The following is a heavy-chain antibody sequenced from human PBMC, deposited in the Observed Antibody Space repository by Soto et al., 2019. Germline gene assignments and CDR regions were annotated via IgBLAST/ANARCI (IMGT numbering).Heavy chain of an antibody. CDR1: GGSIRSSSYY. D-gene: IGHD3-10*01. J-gene: IGHJ4*02. Sequence: QVQLQESGPRLVKPSETLSLTCTVSGGSIRSSSYYWVWIRQPPGKGLEWIGRVVYNGNTYYSPSLKRRCTLSVDTSQTQFSLRLYSVTAADTALYHCAGFPDWGSGTDWGQGIPVTVSS. V-gene: IGHV4-39*01. CDR2: VVYNGNT. CDR3: AGFPDWGSGTD.